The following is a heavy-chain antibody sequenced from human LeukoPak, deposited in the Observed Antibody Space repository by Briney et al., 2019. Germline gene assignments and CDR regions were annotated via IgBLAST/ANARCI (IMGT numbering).Heavy chain of an antibody. J-gene: IGHJ4*02. CDR3: ARGVLGYSYGFDC. V-gene: IGHV3-53*04. Sequence: GRSLRLSCAASGFTVSSNYMSWVRQAPGKGLEWFSVIFSGGTTYYADSVKGRFTISRHNSENTLYLQMNSLRGEDTAVYYCARGVLGYSYGFDCWGQGTLVTVSS. CDR1: GFTVSSNY. CDR2: IFSGGTT. D-gene: IGHD5-18*01.